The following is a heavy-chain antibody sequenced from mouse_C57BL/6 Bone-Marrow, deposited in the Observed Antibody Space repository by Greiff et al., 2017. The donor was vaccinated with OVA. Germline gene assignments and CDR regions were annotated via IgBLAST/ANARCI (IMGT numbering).Heavy chain of an antibody. Sequence: VQVVESGAELARPGASVKMSCKASGYTFTSYTMHWVKQRPGQGLEWIGYINPSSGYTKYNQKFKDKATLTADKSSSTAYMQLSSLTSEDSAVYYCARNPYYYGSDYFDYWGQGTTLTVSS. CDR2: INPSSGYT. D-gene: IGHD1-1*01. J-gene: IGHJ2*01. V-gene: IGHV1-4*01. CDR1: GYTFTSYT. CDR3: ARNPYYYGSDYFDY.